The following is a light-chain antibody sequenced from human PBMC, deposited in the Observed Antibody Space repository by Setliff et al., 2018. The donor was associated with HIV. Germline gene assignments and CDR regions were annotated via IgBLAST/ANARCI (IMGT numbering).Light chain of an antibody. CDR2: EVS. Sequence: QSALTQPPSASGSPGQSVTISCTGTSSDIGYSDYVSWYQQHPGKAPKLIIFEVSKWPSGVPDRFSGSKSGNTASLTVSGLQAEDEAEYYCSSYTSSSTPYVFGTGTKVTVL. J-gene: IGLJ1*01. V-gene: IGLV2-8*01. CDR3: SSYTSSSTPYV. CDR1: SSDIGYSDY.